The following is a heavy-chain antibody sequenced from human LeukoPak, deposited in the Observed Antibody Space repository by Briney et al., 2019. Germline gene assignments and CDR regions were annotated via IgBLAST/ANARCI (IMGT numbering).Heavy chain of an antibody. D-gene: IGHD3-3*01. V-gene: IGHV4-61*01. Sequence: PSETLSLTCTVSGGSVSTDGSYYWNWIRETPGKVLECIGYIYYRGNTNYNPSLKSRVTISVDTSENQFSLKLSSVTAADTAVYYCARRLNTWPFFVDSWGQGTLVTVSS. CDR1: GGSVSTDGSYY. CDR3: ARRLNTWPFFVDS. CDR2: IYYRGNT. J-gene: IGHJ4*02.